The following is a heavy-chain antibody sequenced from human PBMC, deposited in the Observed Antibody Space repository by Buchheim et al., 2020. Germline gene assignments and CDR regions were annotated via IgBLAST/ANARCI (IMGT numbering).Heavy chain of an antibody. V-gene: IGHV1-69*04. J-gene: IGHJ6*02. CDR3: ARGGVVVVPAATYGMDV. CDR1: GGTFSSYA. D-gene: IGHD2-2*01. CDR2: IIPILGIA. Sequence: QVQLVQSGAEVKKPGSSVKVSCKASGGTFSSYAISWVRQAPGQGLEWMGRIIPILGIANYAQKFQGRVTITADKSPSTAYMELSSLRSEDTAVYYCARGGVVVVPAATYGMDVWGQGTT.